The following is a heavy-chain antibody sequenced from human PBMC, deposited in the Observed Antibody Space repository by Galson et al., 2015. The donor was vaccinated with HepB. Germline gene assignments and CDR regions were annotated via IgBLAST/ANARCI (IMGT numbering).Heavy chain of an antibody. CDR1: GFTFSDYY. CDR3: ARENVPAATHIDY. D-gene: IGHD2-2*01. J-gene: IGHJ4*02. V-gene: IGHV3-11*01. CDR2: ISSSGSTM. Sequence: SLRLSCAASGFTFSDYYMSWIRQAPGKGLEWVSYISSSGSTMYYADSVKGRFTISRDNAKNSLYLQMNSLRAEDTAVYYCARENVPAATHIDYWGQGTLVTVSS.